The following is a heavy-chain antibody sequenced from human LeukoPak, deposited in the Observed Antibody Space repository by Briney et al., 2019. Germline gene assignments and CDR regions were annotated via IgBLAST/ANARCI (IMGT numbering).Heavy chain of an antibody. D-gene: IGHD3-22*01. CDR3: ARGPYSYDSSGAFDI. CDR2: ISSSGST. CDR1: GDSISSGDDY. J-gene: IGHJ3*02. Sequence: SETLSLTCTVSGDSISSGDDYWSWIRQPAGKGLEWIGRISSSGSTNYNPSLKSRVTISVDTSKNQFSLKLSSVTAADTAVYFCARGPYSYDSSGAFDIWGQGTMVTVSS. V-gene: IGHV4-61*02.